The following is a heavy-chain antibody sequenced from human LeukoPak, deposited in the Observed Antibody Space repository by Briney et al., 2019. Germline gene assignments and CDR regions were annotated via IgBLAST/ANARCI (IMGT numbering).Heavy chain of an antibody. D-gene: IGHD3-9*01. CDR3: GRAGYDIAFDP. Sequence: SQTLSLTCSVSGGSISSVDYYWSWIRQPPGKGLEWIGYIFYSGSTYYYPSLKSRITMSVDTSKNQFSLKLSSVTAADTAVYYCGRAGYDIAFDPWGQGTLVTVSS. V-gene: IGHV4-30-4*08. J-gene: IGHJ5*02. CDR2: IFYSGST. CDR1: GGSISSVDYY.